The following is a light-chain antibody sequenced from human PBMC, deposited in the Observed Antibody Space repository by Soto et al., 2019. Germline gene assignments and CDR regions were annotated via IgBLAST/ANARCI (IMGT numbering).Light chain of an antibody. V-gene: IGKV3-20*01. CDR2: GAS. J-gene: IGKJ2*01. CDR1: QSVSSSY. CDR3: QQYGSSPDT. Sequence: EIVLTQSPGTLSLSPGERATLSCRASQSVSSSYLAWYQQKPGQAPRLLIYGASSRATGIPDRFSGSGSGTDFTLTISRLEPEDFAVYYCQQYGSSPDTFGQGTKLXX.